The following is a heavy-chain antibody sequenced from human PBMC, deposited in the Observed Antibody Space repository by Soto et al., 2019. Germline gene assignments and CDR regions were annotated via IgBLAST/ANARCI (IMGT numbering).Heavy chain of an antibody. CDR2: IYSGGST. CDR3: ARDPVGVDSTFFFDS. J-gene: IGHJ4*02. Sequence: GGSLRLSCAASGFTVSSNYMSWVRQAPGKGLEWVSVIYSGGSTYYADSVRGRFTISRDNAKNSLYLQMSSLRADDTAVYYCARDPVGVDSTFFFDSWGQGTLVTVSS. D-gene: IGHD2-21*01. V-gene: IGHV3-53*01. CDR1: GFTVSSNY.